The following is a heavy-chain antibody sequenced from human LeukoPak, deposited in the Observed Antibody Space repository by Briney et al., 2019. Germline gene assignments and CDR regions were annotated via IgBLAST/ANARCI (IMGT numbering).Heavy chain of an antibody. CDR2: IFYRGST. CDR3: ARNWVADSFDF. Sequence: PSETLSLTCTVSGGSISNSTYYWSWVRQPPGKGLEWIGSIFYRGSTYYTPSLKSRVTISVDTSKNQFSLKLTSVTAADTAMYICARNWVADSFDFWGQGTMVTVSS. D-gene: IGHD6-19*01. V-gene: IGHV4-39*01. CDR1: GGSISNSTYY. J-gene: IGHJ3*01.